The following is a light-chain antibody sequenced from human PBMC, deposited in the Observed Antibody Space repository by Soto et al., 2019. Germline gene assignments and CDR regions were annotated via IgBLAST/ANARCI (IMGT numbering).Light chain of an antibody. CDR1: QNIGSW. Sequence: SCWASQNIGSWVAWYQQKPGKAPNLLIYKASTLENGVPSRFSGTGSGTEFTLTIGSLQPDDFATYYCQQYSPYSARTFGQGTKVEVK. J-gene: IGKJ1*01. V-gene: IGKV1-5*03. CDR2: KAS. CDR3: QQYSPYSART.